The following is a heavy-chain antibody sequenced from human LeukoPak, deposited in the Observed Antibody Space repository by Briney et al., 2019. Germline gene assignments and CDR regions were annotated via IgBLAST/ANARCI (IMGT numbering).Heavy chain of an antibody. CDR2: INKDGSGI. CDR1: GFTFDSYA. J-gene: IGHJ6*04. CDR3: ATWAFYHSLDV. Sequence: SGGSLRHSCEASGFTFDSYAMLWLRQAPGKGLGWVTFINKDGSGIYYAVSVKGRFTISRDNSKTSLYLQMNSLRSEDTALYYCATWAFYHSLDVWGKGATVTVSS. D-gene: IGHD1-26*01. V-gene: IGHV3-43*02.